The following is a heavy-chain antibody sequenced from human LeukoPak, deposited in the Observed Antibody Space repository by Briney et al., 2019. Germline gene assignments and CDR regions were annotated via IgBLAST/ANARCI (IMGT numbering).Heavy chain of an antibody. J-gene: IGHJ5*02. CDR3: ARDDGYYDFWSGSRWFDP. CDR2: IIPILGIA. Sequence: SVKVSCKASGGTFSSYTISWVRQAPGQGLEWMGRIIPILGIANYAQKFQGRVTITADKSTSIAYMELSSLRSEDTAVYYCARDDGYYDFWSGSRWFDPWGQGTLVTVSS. D-gene: IGHD3-3*01. V-gene: IGHV1-69*04. CDR1: GGTFSSYT.